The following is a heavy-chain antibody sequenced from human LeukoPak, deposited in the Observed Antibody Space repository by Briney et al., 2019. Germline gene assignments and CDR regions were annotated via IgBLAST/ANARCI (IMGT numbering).Heavy chain of an antibody. D-gene: IGHD6-19*01. V-gene: IGHV4-59*01. Sequence: PSETLSLTCTVSGGSISRYYWSWIRQPPGKGLEWIGYIYYSGSTNYNPSLKSRVTISVDTSKNQFSLKLSSVTAADTAVYYCARAVAVPINWFDPWGQGTLVTVSS. CDR3: ARAVAVPINWFDP. CDR1: GGSISRYY. J-gene: IGHJ5*02. CDR2: IYYSGST.